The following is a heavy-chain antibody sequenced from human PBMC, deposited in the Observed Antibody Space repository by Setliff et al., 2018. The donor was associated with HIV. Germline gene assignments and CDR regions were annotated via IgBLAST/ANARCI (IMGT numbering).Heavy chain of an antibody. V-gene: IGHV4-39*01. CDR2: MYYRGTT. CDR3: VRQGLTMNRGVPAPILYYFDY. Sequence: TSETLSLTCTVSGGSIISSSYYWGWIRQPPGKGLEWIGTMYYRGTTYNNPSLKSRVTFSADTSKNQFSLNLNSVTATDTAVYYCVRQGLTMNRGVPAPILYYFDYWGQGILVTVSS. J-gene: IGHJ4*02. CDR1: GGSIISSSYY. D-gene: IGHD3-10*01.